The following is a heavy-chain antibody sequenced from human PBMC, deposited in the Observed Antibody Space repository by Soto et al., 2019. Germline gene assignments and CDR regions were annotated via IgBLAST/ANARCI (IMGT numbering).Heavy chain of an antibody. CDR1: GFTFSSYS. CDR2: ISSSSTI. V-gene: IGHV3-48*01. CDR3: ASGGKDYDFWSGTYYYYYMDV. D-gene: IGHD3-3*01. Sequence: PVGSLILSFEASGFTFSSYSMNWVREAPGKGLEWVSYISSSSTIYYADSVKGRFTISRDNAKNSLYLQMNSLRAEDTAVYYCASGGKDYDFWSGTYYYYYMDVWGKGT. J-gene: IGHJ6*03.